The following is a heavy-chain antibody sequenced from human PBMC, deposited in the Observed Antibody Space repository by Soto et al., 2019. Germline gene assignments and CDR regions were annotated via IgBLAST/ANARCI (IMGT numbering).Heavy chain of an antibody. J-gene: IGHJ6*02. CDR2: INAGNGST. V-gene: IGHV1-3*01. D-gene: IGHD3-9*01. Sequence: ASVKVSCKASGYTFTSYAMHWVRQAPGQRLEWMGWINAGNGSTKYSQKFQGRVTITRDTSASTAYMELSSLRSEDTAVYYCARSRITILDGMDVWGQGTTVTVSS. CDR3: ARSRITILDGMDV. CDR1: GYTFTSYA.